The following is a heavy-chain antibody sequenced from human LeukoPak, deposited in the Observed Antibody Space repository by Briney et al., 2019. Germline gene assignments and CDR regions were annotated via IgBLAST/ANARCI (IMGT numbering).Heavy chain of an antibody. CDR3: AREVVASAEVDY. Sequence: ETLSLTCTVSGGSISSSSYYWGWIRQPPGKGLEWIGSIYYSGNTDYNPSLKSRVTISVDTSKNQFSLKLSSVTAADTAVYYCAREVVASAEVDYWGQGALVTVSS. CDR1: GGSISSSSYY. J-gene: IGHJ4*02. CDR2: IYYSGNT. V-gene: IGHV4-39*02. D-gene: IGHD6-13*01.